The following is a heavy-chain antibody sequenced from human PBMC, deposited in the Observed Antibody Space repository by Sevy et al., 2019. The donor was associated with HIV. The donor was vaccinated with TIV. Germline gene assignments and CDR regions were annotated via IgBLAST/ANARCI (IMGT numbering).Heavy chain of an antibody. CDR2: ISPHNGDT. Sequence: ASVKVSCKASGYTFTSYAMHWVRQAPGQRLEWMGWISPHNGDTNYARKLQGKVSMTTDTSTTTAYMELRGLTSDDTALYYCARAFCSGGRCYSLAYWGQGTLVTVSS. D-gene: IGHD2-15*01. J-gene: IGHJ4*02. CDR1: GYTFTSYA. V-gene: IGHV1-18*01. CDR3: ARAFCSGGRCYSLAY.